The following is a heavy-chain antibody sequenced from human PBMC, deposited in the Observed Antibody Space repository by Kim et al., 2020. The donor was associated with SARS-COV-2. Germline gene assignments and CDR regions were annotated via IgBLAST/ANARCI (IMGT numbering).Heavy chain of an antibody. D-gene: IGHD3-22*01. CDR3: ARIDNSGYYHVDY. Sequence: GGSLILSCAASGFTFSSYAMHWVRQAPGKGLEYVSAIVTTGINTYYANSVKGRFTISRDNSKNTLYLQMGSLRAEDMAVYYCARIDNSGYYHVDYWCQG. J-gene: IGHJ4*02. CDR1: GFTFSSYA. V-gene: IGHV3-64*01. CDR2: IVTTGINT.